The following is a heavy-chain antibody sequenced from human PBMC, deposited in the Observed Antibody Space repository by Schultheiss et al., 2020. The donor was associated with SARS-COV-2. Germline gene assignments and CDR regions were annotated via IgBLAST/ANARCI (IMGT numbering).Heavy chain of an antibody. Sequence: SQTLSLTCTVSGGSISSSSYYWGWIRQPPGKGLEWIGSIYTSGSTNYNPSLNSRITVSTDASANQFSLKLTSVTAADTAVYYCARQGLLWFGELDAFDIWGQGTMVTVSS. D-gene: IGHD3-10*01. CDR1: GGSISSSSYY. V-gene: IGHV4-39*01. J-gene: IGHJ3*02. CDR2: IYTSGST. CDR3: ARQGLLWFGELDAFDI.